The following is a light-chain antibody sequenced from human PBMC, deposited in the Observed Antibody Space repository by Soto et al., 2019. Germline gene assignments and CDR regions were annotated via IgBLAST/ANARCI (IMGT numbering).Light chain of an antibody. V-gene: IGKV3-11*01. CDR2: DAS. Sequence: EIVLTQSPATLSLSPGERATLSCRASQSVGTYLAWYQHNPGQAPRLLIYDASNRATGIPARFSGSGSGTGFTLTIRSPEPEEFAVYYCQQRYNWPNTFGQGTKLEIK. CDR1: QSVGTY. J-gene: IGKJ2*01. CDR3: QQRYNWPNT.